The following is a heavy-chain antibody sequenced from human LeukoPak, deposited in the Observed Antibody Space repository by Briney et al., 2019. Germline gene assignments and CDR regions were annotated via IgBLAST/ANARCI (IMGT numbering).Heavy chain of an antibody. CDR2: IYYSGST. CDR3: ARSPPSSYCTTTSCYPRHFDY. J-gene: IGHJ4*02. D-gene: IGHD2-2*01. CDR1: GGSISSYY. Sequence: SETLSLTCTVSGGSISSYYWSWIRQPPGKGLEWIGYIYYSGSTNYNPSLKSRVTISVDTSKNQFSLKLSSVTAADTAMYYCARSPPSSYCTTTSCYPRHFDYWGQGTLVTVSS. V-gene: IGHV4-59*12.